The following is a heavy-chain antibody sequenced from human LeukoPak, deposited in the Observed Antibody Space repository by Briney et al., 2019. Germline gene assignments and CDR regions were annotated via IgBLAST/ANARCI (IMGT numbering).Heavy chain of an antibody. CDR3: ARHIFSPYYYYYCMDV. CDR2: IYTSGST. CDR1: GGSISSYY. V-gene: IGHV4-4*09. Sequence: SETLSLTCTVSGGSISSYYWSWIRQPPGKGLEWIGYIYTSGSTNYNPSLKSRVTISVDTSKNQFSLKLSSVTAADTAVYYCARHIFSPYYYYYCMDVWGKGTTVTVSS. D-gene: IGHD3-9*01. J-gene: IGHJ6*03.